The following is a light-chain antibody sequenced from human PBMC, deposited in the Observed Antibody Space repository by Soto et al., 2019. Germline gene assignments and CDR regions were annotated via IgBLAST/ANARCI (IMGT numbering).Light chain of an antibody. V-gene: IGLV2-14*01. J-gene: IGLJ7*01. CDR3: SSYTSSTTLYV. CDR2: DAT. CDR1: YSDVGGYKH. Sequence: QSVLTQPASVSASPGQSITISCIGSYSDVGGYKHVAWYQQYPGKAPKLIIYDATSRPSGISSRFSGSKSGNTASLTISGLQADDEADYYCSSYTSSTTLYVFGTGTQLTVL.